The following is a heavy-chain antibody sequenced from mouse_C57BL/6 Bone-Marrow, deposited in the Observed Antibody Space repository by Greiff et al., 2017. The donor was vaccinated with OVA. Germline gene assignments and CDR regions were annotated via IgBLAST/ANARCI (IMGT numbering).Heavy chain of an antibody. V-gene: IGHV2-2*01. D-gene: IGHD2-2*01. CDR3: ARRGGYLLYYAMDD. CDR2: IWSGGST. J-gene: IGHJ4*01. CDR1: GFSLTSYG. Sequence: VKLVESGPGLVQPSQSLSITCTVSGFSLTSYGVHWVRQSPGKGLEWLGVIWSGGSTDYNAAFISRLSISKDTSKSQVFFIMNSLQADDTAIYYCARRGGYLLYYAMDDWGQGTSATVSS.